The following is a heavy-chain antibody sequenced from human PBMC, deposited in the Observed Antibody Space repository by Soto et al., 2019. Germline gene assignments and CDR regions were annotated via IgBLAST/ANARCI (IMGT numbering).Heavy chain of an antibody. D-gene: IGHD3-16*01. CDR1: GYTFTSYD. J-gene: IGHJ3*02. Sequence: ASVKVSCKASGYTFTSYDINWVRQATGQGLEWMGWMNPNSGNTGYAQKFQGRVTMTRNTSISTAYMELSSLRSEDTAVYYGARLRPSFAPPTGDDAFDIWGQGLM. V-gene: IGHV1-8*01. CDR2: MNPNSGNT. CDR3: ARLRPSFAPPTGDDAFDI.